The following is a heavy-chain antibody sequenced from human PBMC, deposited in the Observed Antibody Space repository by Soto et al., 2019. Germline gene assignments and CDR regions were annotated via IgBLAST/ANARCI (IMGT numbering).Heavy chain of an antibody. CDR2: IKQDGSEK. CDR1: GFTFSSYW. CDR3: ARDQWSGYPTYYYYYYMDV. V-gene: IGHV3-7*01. D-gene: IGHD3-3*01. Sequence: HPGGSLRLSCAASGFTFSSYWMSWVRQAPGKGLEWVANIKQDGSEKYYVDSVKGRFTISRDNAKNSLYLQMNSLRAEDTAVYYCARDQWSGYPTYYYYYYMDVWGKGTTVTV. J-gene: IGHJ6*03.